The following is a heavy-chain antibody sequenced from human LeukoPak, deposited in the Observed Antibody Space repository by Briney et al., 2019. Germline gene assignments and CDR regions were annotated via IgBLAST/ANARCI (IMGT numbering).Heavy chain of an antibody. V-gene: IGHV1-24*01. D-gene: IGHD3-3*01. J-gene: IGHJ3*02. CDR3: ATYYPSGYAFDI. CDR1: GYTLTELS. CDR2: FDPEDGET. Sequence: ASVKVSCKVSGYTLTELSMHWVRQAPGKGLEWMGGFDPEDGETIYAQKFQGRVTMTEDTSTDTAYMELSSLRSEDTGVYYCATYYPSGYAFDIWGQGTMVTVSS.